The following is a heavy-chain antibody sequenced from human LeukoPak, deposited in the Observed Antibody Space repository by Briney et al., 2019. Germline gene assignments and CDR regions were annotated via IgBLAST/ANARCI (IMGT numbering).Heavy chain of an antibody. D-gene: IGHD2-15*01. CDR2: IGTAGDP. J-gene: IGHJ2*01. V-gene: IGHV3-13*05. CDR3: ARGPAATRSNWYFDL. Sequence: PGGSWRLSCAASGFTFSSYDMHWSRQATGKVLEWVSAIGTAGDPYYPGSVKGRFTISRENAKNSLYLQMNSLRAGDTAVYYCARGPAATRSNWYFDLWGRGTLVTVSS. CDR1: GFTFSSYD.